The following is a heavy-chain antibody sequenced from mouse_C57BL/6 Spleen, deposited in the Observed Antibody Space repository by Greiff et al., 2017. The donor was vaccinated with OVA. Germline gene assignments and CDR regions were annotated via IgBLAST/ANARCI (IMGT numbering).Heavy chain of an antibody. CDR3: ARQDYGAMDY. D-gene: IGHD1-1*02. CDR1: GYTFTSYD. Sequence: VHLVESGPELVKPGASVKLSCTASGYTFTSYDINWVKQRPGPGLEWIGWIYPRGGSTKYNEKFKGRATLTVDTSSSTAYMELHSLTSEDSAVYFCARQDYGAMDYWGQGTSVTVSS. V-gene: IGHV1-85*01. J-gene: IGHJ4*01. CDR2: IYPRGGST.